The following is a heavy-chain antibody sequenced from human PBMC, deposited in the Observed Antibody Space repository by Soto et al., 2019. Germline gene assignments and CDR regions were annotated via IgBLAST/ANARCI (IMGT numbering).Heavy chain of an antibody. J-gene: IGHJ6*02. V-gene: IGHV1-69*01. Sequence: QVQLVQSGAEVRKPGSSVKVSCKASGGTFSRHAISWVRQAPGQGLEWMGGIIPIFGTANHAQKFQGRVTIIADESTSTVYMELSSLRSEDTAMYYCARDAEIAVAGEDYYYGMDVWGQGTTVTVSS. D-gene: IGHD6-19*01. CDR2: IIPIFGTA. CDR1: GGTFSRHA. CDR3: ARDAEIAVAGEDYYYGMDV.